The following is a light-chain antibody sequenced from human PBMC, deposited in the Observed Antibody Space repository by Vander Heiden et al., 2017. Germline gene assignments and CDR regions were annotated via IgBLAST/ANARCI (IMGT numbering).Light chain of an antibody. V-gene: IGKV1-27*01. J-gene: IGKJ4*01. Sequence: DGQLSQSPSSLAECVGGRVTITCRASQGISSDLAWYQVTPGKVPRVLFFAASTLESGVPPRFSGSGSGSDFTLSIGSLQPADVAPYFCQNSPRFPLGFGGGTKVEIK. CDR1: QGISSD. CDR3: QNSPRFPLG. CDR2: AAS.